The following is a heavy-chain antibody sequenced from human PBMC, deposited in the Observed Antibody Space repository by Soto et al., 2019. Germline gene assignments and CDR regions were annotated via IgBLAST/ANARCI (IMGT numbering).Heavy chain of an antibody. J-gene: IGHJ4*02. CDR2: MNPNSGGT. D-gene: IGHD5-18*01. Sequence: GASVTVSCKASGYTFRGYYVHWVRQAPGQGLEWMGWMNPNSGGTDYAQKFQGRVTMTGYSSISTAYMELSSLRTGDTAVYYCVTVHVDTAVITRDYWGQGTLVTVSS. CDR3: VTVHVDTAVITRDY. CDR1: GYTFRGYY. V-gene: IGHV1-2*02.